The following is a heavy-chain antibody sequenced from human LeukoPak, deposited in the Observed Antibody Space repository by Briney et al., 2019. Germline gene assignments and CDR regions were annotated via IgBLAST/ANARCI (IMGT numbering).Heavy chain of an antibody. J-gene: IGHJ6*03. CDR2: IKQDGSEK. Sequence: GGSLRLSCAASGFTFSSYWMSWVRQAPGKGLEWVAHIKQDGSEKYYVDSVKGRFTISRDNAKNSLYLQMNSLRAEDTAVYYCAREPYVRSYYYYMDVWGKGTTVTISS. CDR3: AREPYVRSYYYYMDV. D-gene: IGHD3-16*01. CDR1: GFTFSSYW. V-gene: IGHV3-7*01.